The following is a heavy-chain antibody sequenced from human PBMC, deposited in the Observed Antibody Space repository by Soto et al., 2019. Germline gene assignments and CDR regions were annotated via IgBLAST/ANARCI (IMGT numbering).Heavy chain of an antibody. D-gene: IGHD1-20*01. CDR3: AKPPDYNWNDY. CDR2: VSGSGGST. CDR1: GFTFSSYA. J-gene: IGHJ4*02. V-gene: IGHV3-23*01. Sequence: EVQLLESGGGLVQPGGSLRLSCAASGFTFSSYAMSWARQAPGKGLEWISAVSGSGGSTYYADCVKGRFTISRDNSKDTLYLQMNNLRAEDTAVYYCAKPPDYNWNDYWGQGTLVTVSS.